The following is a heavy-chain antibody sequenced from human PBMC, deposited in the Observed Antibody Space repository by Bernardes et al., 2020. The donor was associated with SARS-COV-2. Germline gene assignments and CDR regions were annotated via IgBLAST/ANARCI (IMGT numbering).Heavy chain of an antibody. CDR2: ISWNSGNI. J-gene: IGHJ4*02. V-gene: IGHV3-9*01. CDR3: AKDVGASGILPYFDY. D-gene: IGHD3-10*01. CDR1: GFTIGDFA. Sequence: SLSPSSAASGFTIGDFAMHWVRPAPGKGLEWVSGISWNSGNIDYADSVKGRFTLSRDNAKNSLYLQMNSLRPEDTALYYCAKDVGASGILPYFDYWGQGTLVTVSS.